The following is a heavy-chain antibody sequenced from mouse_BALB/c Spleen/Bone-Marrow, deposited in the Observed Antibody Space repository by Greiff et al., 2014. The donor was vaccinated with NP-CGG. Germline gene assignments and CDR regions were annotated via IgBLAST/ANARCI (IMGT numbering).Heavy chain of an antibody. V-gene: IGHV7-3*02. D-gene: IGHD1-1*01. J-gene: IGHJ2*01. CDR3: ARDMGGLLFDS. CDR1: GFTFTDYY. Sequence: EVQLVESGGGLVQPGGSLRLSCATSGFTFTDYYMNWVRQPPGKALEWLAFIRNKAYGYTTEYSASVEGRFTISKDNFQNILYLQMNTLRAEDCASYYCARDMGGLLFDSWGQGTTLSVSS. CDR2: IRNKAYGYTT.